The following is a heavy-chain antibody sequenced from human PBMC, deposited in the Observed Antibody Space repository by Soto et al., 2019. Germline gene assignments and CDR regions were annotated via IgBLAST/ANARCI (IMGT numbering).Heavy chain of an antibody. CDR3: ARYIPGVRYYGMDV. J-gene: IGHJ6*02. CDR1: GFTFSSYA. V-gene: IGHV3-23*01. Sequence: PGGSLRLSCAASGFTFSSYAMKWVRQAPGKGLEWVSLIGESGTPTYYADSVKGRFTISRDNSGNTLFLEMYSLRTEDTAVYYCARYIPGVRYYGMDVGGQGTTATVSS. CDR2: IGESGTPT. D-gene: IGHD2-2*01.